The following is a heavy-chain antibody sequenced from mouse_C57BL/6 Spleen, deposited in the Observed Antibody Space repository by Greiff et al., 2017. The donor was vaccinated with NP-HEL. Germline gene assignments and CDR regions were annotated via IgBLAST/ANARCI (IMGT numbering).Heavy chain of an antibody. V-gene: IGHV5-4*01. J-gene: IGHJ2*01. D-gene: IGHD1-1*01. CDR2: ISDGGSYT. CDR1: GFTFSSYA. CDR3: AREGVITTVVDSYYFDY. Sequence: EVKLVESGGGLVKPGGSLKLSCAASGFTFSSYAMSWVRQTPEKRLEWVATISDGGSYTYYPDNVKGRFTISRDNAKNNLYLQMSHLKAEDTAMYYCAREGVITTVVDSYYFDYWGQGTTLTVSS.